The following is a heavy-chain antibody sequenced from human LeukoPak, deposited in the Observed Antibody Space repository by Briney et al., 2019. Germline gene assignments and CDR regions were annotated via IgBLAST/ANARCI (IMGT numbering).Heavy chain of an antibody. CDR3: ARGRGYCISTGCYMGSFDI. D-gene: IGHD2-2*02. Sequence: GGSLRLSCAASGFTFTGYWMSWVRQAPGKGLEWVAHIRQDGNERSYVDSVKGRFTIARDNAKNPVDLQMNSLRVEDTAVYYCARGRGYCISTGCYMGSFDIWGQGTMVTVSS. CDR1: GFTFTGYW. V-gene: IGHV3-7*01. J-gene: IGHJ3*02. CDR2: IRQDGNER.